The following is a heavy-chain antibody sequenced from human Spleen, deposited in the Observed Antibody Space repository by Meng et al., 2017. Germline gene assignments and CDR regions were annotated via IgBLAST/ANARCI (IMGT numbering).Heavy chain of an antibody. J-gene: IGHJ4*02. CDR1: GYTFPDYW. CDR3: VRDEDISAAGKLFGDY. CDR2: IDPRSGDT. D-gene: IGHD6-13*01. V-gene: IGHV1-2*06. Sequence: ASVKVSCKASGYTFPDYWLHWVRRAPGQGLDWMGRIDPRSGDTQYAQKFQGRVTMTRDTSISTTYMELSRLRSDDTAVYYCVRDEDISAAGKLFGDYWGQGTLVTVSS.